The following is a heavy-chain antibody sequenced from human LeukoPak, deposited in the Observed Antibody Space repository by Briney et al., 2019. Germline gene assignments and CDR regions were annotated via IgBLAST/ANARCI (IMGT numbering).Heavy chain of an antibody. V-gene: IGHV4-59*01. J-gene: IGHJ4*02. Sequence: RSSETLSLTCTVSGGSISGYYWSWIRQPPGKGLEWIAYIYYSGSTNYNPSLKSRVTISVDTSKNQFSLNLSSVTAADTAVYYCARSKTTVTAPFDYWGQGTLVTVSS. CDR2: IYYSGST. CDR3: ARSKTTVTAPFDY. D-gene: IGHD4-17*01. CDR1: GGSISGYY.